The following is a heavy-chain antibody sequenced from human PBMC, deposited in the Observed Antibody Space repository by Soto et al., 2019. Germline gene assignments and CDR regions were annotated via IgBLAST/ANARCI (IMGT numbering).Heavy chain of an antibody. Sequence: SETLSLTCTVSGGSVSSGIYYWSWIRQPPGKGLEWIGYIYYSGSTNYNPSLKSRVTTSVDTSKNQFSLKLTSVTAADTAVYYCARDPAPWGQGTLVTVSS. J-gene: IGHJ5*02. V-gene: IGHV4-61*01. CDR2: IYYSGST. CDR3: ARDPAP. CDR1: GGSVSSGIYY.